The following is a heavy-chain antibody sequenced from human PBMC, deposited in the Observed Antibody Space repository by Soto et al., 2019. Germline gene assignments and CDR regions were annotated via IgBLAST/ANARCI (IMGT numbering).Heavy chain of an antibody. CDR3: ARAGGLGAVAADY. CDR1: GSSISSGGYS. Sequence: QLHLQESGSGLVKPSQTLSLTSAVSGSSISSGGYSWSWIRQPPGKGLEWIGYIYHSGSTYYNPSLKSRVTISVDRSKNQFSLKLSSVTAADTAVYYCARAGGLGAVAADYWGQGTLVTVSS. D-gene: IGHD6-19*01. J-gene: IGHJ4*02. V-gene: IGHV4-30-2*01. CDR2: IYHSGST.